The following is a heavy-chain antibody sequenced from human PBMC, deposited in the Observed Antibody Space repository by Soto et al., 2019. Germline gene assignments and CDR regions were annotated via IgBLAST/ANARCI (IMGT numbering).Heavy chain of an antibody. CDR3: ARVGSSGWSPDY. V-gene: IGHV4-59*11. Sequence: SETLSLTCSFSGGSISGHYWTWIRQYHGGGLEWIGYISYRGSTNDSPALKSRVTMSVDASKNQSSLKMRAVTAADTAVYYCARVGSSGWSPDYWGRGTLVTVSS. CDR1: GGSISGHY. D-gene: IGHD6-19*01. J-gene: IGHJ4*02. CDR2: ISYRGST.